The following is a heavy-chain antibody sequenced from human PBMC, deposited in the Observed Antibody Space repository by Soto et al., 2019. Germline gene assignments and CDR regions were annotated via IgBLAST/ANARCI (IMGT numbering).Heavy chain of an antibody. V-gene: IGHV3-74*01. D-gene: IGHD3-9*01. CDR1: GFTFSSYW. CDR2: INSDGSST. J-gene: IGHJ4*02. Sequence: GGSLRPSCAASGFTFSSYWMHWVRQAPGKGLVWVSRINSDGSSTSYADSVKGRFTISRDNAKNTLYLQMNSLRAEDTAVYYCARSSTYYDILTGYYRGNYFDYWGQGTLVTVSS. CDR3: ARSSTYYDILTGYYRGNYFDY.